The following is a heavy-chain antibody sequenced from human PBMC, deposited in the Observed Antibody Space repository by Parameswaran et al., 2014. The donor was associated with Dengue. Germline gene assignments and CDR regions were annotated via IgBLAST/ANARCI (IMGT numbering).Heavy chain of an antibody. CDR3: ARRGGVVPAAPGDY. Sequence: RLVRQAPGQGLEWMGWISSYNGNTNYAQKLQGRVTMTTDTSTTTAYMELRSLKSDDTAVYYCARRGGVVPAAPGDYWGQGTLVTVSS. D-gene: IGHD2-2*01. V-gene: IGHV1-18*01. CDR2: ISSYNGNT. J-gene: IGHJ4*02.